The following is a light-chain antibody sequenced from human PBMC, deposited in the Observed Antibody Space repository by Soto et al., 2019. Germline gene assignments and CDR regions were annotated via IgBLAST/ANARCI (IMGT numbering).Light chain of an antibody. V-gene: IGLV2-14*01. CDR1: SSDVGGYNY. J-gene: IGLJ1*01. CDR3: SSYTSSSTLVYV. Sequence: QSALTQPASASGSPGQSITISCTGTSSDVGGYNYVSWYQQHPGKAPKLMIYDVSNWPSGVSNRFSGSKSGNTASLTISGLQAEDEADYYCSSYTSSSTLVYVFGTGTKVTVL. CDR2: DVS.